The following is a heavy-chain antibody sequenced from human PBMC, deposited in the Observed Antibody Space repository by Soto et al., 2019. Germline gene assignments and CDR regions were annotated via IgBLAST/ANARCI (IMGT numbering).Heavy chain of an antibody. V-gene: IGHV3-53*01. D-gene: IGHD1-26*01. Sequence: PGLSLRLSCASSVFTVSSNYMRWVRQAPGKGLEWVAVIYSGGSTYYSAYVRGRFTISRDNCKNPLHLKMNSLRAEDTAVYYCESGRGLLLASNWGQGTMVTVSS. J-gene: IGHJ3*01. CDR2: IYSGGST. CDR1: VFTVSSNY. CDR3: ESGRGLLLASN.